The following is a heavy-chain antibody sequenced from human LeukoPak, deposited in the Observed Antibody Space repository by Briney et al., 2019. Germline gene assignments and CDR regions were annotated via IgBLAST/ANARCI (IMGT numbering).Heavy chain of an antibody. J-gene: IGHJ4*02. D-gene: IGHD4-17*01. CDR3: ARRLNGAHFDY. V-gene: IGHV1-69*13. CDR2: IIPIFGTA. CDR1: GYTFTSYG. Sequence: SVKVSCKASGYTFTSYGISWVRQAPGQGLEWMGGIIPIFGTANYAQKFQGRVTITADESTSTAYMELSSLRSEDTAVYYCARRLNGAHFDYWGQGTLVTVSS.